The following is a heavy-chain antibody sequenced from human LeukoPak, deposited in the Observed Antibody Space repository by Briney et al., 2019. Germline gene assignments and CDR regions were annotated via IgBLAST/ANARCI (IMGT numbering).Heavy chain of an antibody. CDR1: GGSITSSNW. Sequence: SETLSLTCAVSGGSITSSNWWSWVRQPPGKGLEWIGSIYYSGSTYYNPSLKSRVTISVDTSKNQFSLKLSSVTVADTAIYYCARNRYYYGSGNYGVPNWFDPWGQGTLVTVSS. CDR2: IYYSGST. V-gene: IGHV4-39*01. D-gene: IGHD3-10*01. CDR3: ARNRYYYGSGNYGVPNWFDP. J-gene: IGHJ5*02.